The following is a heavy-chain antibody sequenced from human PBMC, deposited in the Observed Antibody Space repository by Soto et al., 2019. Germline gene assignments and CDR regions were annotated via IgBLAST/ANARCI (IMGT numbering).Heavy chain of an antibody. J-gene: IGHJ6*02. CDR2: IYTSGST. CDR3: ARDFGYCSSTSCYTYYYYGMDV. V-gene: IGHV4-4*07. D-gene: IGHD2-2*02. CDR1: GGSISSYY. Sequence: SETLSLTCTVSGGSISSYYCRWIRQPAGKGLEWIGRIYTSGSTNYNPSLKSRVTMSVDTSKNQFSLKLSSVTAADTAVYYCARDFGYCSSTSCYTYYYYGMDVWGQGTTVTVSS.